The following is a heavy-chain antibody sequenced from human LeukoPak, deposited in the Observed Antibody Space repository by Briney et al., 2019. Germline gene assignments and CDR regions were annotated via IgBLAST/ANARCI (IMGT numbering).Heavy chain of an antibody. J-gene: IGHJ4*02. CDR3: ARVLLRGVADY. V-gene: IGHV3-21*01. Sequence: PGGSLRLSCAASGFTFSSYSMNWVRQAPGKGLEWVSSISSSSTYIYYADSLKGRFSISRDNAKNTLYLQMNSLRAEDTAVYYCARVLLRGVADYWGQGTLVTVSS. D-gene: IGHD3-10*01. CDR2: ISSSSTYI. CDR1: GFTFSSYS.